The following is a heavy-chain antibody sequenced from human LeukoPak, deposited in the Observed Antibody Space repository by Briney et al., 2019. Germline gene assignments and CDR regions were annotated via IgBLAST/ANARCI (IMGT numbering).Heavy chain of an antibody. CDR2: IYHSGST. CDR3: ARYGGAAPFDY. J-gene: IGHJ4*02. Sequence: PSETLSLTCTVSGGSISSGGYYWSWIRQPPGKGLEWIGYIYHSGSTYYNPSLKSRVTISVDRSKNQFSLKLSSVTAADTAVYYCARYGGAAPFDYWGQGTLVTVSS. CDR1: GGSISSGGYY. D-gene: IGHD3-16*01. V-gene: IGHV4-30-2*01.